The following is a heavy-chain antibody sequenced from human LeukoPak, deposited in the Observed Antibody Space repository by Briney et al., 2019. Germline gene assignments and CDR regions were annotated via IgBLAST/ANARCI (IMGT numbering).Heavy chain of an antibody. D-gene: IGHD2-21*02. CDR1: GGSISSGSYY. CDR2: IYTSGST. V-gene: IGHV4-61*02. J-gene: IGHJ4*02. CDR3: ARDVSYCGGDCYSALYYFDY. Sequence: PSETLSLTCTVSGGSISSGSYYWSWIRQPAGRGLEWNGRIYTSGSTNYNPSLKSRVTISVDRSKNQFSLKLSSVTAADTAVYYCARDVSYCGGDCYSALYYFDYWGQGTLVTVSS.